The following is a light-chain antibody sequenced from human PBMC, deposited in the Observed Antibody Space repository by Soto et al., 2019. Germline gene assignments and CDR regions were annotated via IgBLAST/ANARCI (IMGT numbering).Light chain of an antibody. V-gene: IGKV3-15*01. CDR2: GAS. Sequence: EILMTQSPSTLSVSPGERATLSCRASQSVSSNLAWYQQKPGQAPRLLIYGASTRATGIPARLSGSGSGTEFTLTISSLQSEDFAVHYCQQYGSSGTFGQGTKVDIK. CDR3: QQYGSSGT. J-gene: IGKJ1*01. CDR1: QSVSSN.